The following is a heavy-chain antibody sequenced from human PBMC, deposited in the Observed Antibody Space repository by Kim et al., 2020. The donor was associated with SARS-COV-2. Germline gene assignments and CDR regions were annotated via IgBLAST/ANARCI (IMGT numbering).Heavy chain of an antibody. J-gene: IGHJ6*04. Sequence: KQEGSGKYFVDSVKGRFPVSRDNAENSLYLQMNSLRAEDTAVYYCSRDLDVWGKGAAVTVSS. CDR3: SRDLDV. V-gene: IGHV3-7*01. CDR2: KQEGSGK.